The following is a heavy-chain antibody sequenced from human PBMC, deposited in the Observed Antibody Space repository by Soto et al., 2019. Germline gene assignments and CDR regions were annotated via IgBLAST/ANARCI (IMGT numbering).Heavy chain of an antibody. Sequence: QVQLVESGGGVVQPGRSLRLSCAASGFTFHNFGMHWVRQASGKGLEWVATISYDGRNKYFADSVKGRFTISRDNSLDXLFLQMNSLRPEVTALYYCAKAVDITVRRVPPSDYWGQGTLVTVSS. CDR1: GFTFHNFG. CDR3: AKAVDITVRRVPPSDY. CDR2: ISYDGRNK. V-gene: IGHV3-30*18. J-gene: IGHJ4*02. D-gene: IGHD3-3*01.